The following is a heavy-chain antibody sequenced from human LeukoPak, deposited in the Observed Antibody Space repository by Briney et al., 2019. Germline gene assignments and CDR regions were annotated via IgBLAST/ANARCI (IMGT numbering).Heavy chain of an antibody. CDR3: TRPSYDSSVSGVVY. V-gene: IGHV3-73*01. CDR1: GFTFSGSA. CDR2: IRSKANSYAT. J-gene: IGHJ4*02. D-gene: IGHD3-22*01. Sequence: PGRSLRLSCATSGFTFSGSAIHWVRQASGKGLEWVGRIRSKANSYATTDVASVRGRFSISRDDSKNTAYLQMNSLKTEGTAVYYCTRPSYDSSVSGVVYWGQGTLVTVSS.